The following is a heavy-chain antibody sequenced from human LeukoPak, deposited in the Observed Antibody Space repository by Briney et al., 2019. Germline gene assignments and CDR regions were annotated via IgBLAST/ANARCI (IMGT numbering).Heavy chain of an antibody. V-gene: IGHV3-7*01. Sequence: GGSLRLSCEASGFSASFYWMTWVRQAPGKGLEWVANIKQDGSEKYYVDSVKGRFTISRDNAKNSLFLQMNSLRAEDTAVYYCARTVGSSDYWGQGTLVTVSS. CDR3: ARTVGSSDY. J-gene: IGHJ4*02. D-gene: IGHD6-6*01. CDR1: GFSASFYW. CDR2: IKQDGSEK.